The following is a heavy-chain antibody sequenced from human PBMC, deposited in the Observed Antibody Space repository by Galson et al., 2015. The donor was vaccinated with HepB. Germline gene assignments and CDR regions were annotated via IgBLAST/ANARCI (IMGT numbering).Heavy chain of an antibody. CDR3: ARGPVVTNNWFDP. CDR1: GFTFSSYS. J-gene: IGHJ5*02. V-gene: IGHV3-21*01. Sequence: SLRLSCAASGFTFSSYSMNWVRQAPGKGLEWVSSISSSSSYIYYADSVKGRFTISRDNAKNSLYLQMNSLRAEDTAVYYCARGPVVTNNWFDPWGQGTLVTVSS. CDR2: ISSSSSYI. D-gene: IGHD4-23*01.